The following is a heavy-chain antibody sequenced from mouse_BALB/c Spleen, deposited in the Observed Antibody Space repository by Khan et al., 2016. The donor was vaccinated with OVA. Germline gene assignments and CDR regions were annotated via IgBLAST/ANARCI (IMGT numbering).Heavy chain of an antibody. D-gene: IGHD3-2*02. J-gene: IGHJ2*01. CDR3: ARKEALYYFDY. CDR1: GYIFTSYW. V-gene: IGHV1-76*01. CDR2: IYPGTNNT. Sequence: QMQLEESGAELVRPGASVNLSCKTSGYIFTSYWMHWVKQRSGQGLEWFARIYPGTNNTYYNEKLKDKVTLTADKSSNTVYMQHSSLKSEDSAVYFCARKEALYYFDYWGQGTTLTVSS.